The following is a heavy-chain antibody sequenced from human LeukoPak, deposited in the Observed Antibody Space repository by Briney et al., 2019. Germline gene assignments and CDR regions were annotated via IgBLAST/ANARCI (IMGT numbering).Heavy chain of an antibody. J-gene: IGHJ2*01. V-gene: IGHV4-38-2*02. CDR1: GYSISSGYY. CDR3: ARWYGGNSKTYHFDL. CDR2: IYHSGST. Sequence: SETLSLTCTVSGYSISSGYYWGWIRQPPGKGLEWIGSIYHSGSTYYNPSLKSRVTISVDTSKNQFSLKLSSVTAADTAVYYCARWYGGNSKTYHFDLWGRGTLVTVSS. D-gene: IGHD4-23*01.